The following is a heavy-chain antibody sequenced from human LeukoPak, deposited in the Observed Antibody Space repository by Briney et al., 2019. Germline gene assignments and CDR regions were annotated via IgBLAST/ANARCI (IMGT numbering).Heavy chain of an antibody. V-gene: IGHV3-23*01. D-gene: IGHD2-15*01. CDR2: ISGSGGRT. Sequence: GGSLRLSCAASGFTFSSYAMSWVRQAPGKGLEWVSAISGSGGRTYYADSVKGRFTISRDPSKNTLYLQMNSLRAEGTSLYYCAKGVVVTAALTDYYYYYAMDVWGQGATVTVSS. CDR1: GFTFSSYA. J-gene: IGHJ6*02. CDR3: AKGVVVTAALTDYYYYYAMDV.